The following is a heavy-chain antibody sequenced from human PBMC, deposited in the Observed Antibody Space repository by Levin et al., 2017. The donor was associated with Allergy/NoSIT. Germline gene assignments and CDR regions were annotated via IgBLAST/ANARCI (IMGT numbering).Heavy chain of an antibody. CDR1: GYTFKNYG. V-gene: IGHV1-18*01. D-gene: IGHD2-2*01. J-gene: IGHJ6*03. CDR2: ISTHNGNT. Sequence: HGESLKISCKASGYTFKNYGISWVRQAPGQGLEWMGWISTHNGNTNYAQSFQGRVTMTTDTSTSTADMEPRSLISDDTAVYYCARFVVTPVSYFYMDVWGKGTTVTVSS. CDR3: ARFVVTPVSYFYMDV.